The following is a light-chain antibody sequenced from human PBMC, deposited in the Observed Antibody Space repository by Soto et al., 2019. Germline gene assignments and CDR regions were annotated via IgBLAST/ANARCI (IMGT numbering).Light chain of an antibody. V-gene: IGKV3-15*01. CDR3: QQYDSWLT. J-gene: IGKJ4*01. CDR1: QSVSYH. CDR2: DAS. Sequence: IVMTQTPATLSVSPGARVTLSCRASQSVSYHVAWYQQKPGQTPRLVIYDASTRASGIPARFSGSRSGTEIRLTISRLQYDDFGSYYCQQYDSWLTFGGGTRVDIK.